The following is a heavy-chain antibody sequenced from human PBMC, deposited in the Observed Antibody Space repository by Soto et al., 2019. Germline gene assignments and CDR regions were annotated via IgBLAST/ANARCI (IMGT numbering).Heavy chain of an antibody. CDR3: ARDKGLAHIAD. D-gene: IGHD2-21*01. CDR2: IWSDGRNQ. V-gene: IGHV3-33*01. CDR1: GFTFSSYG. Sequence: QVQLVESGGGVVQPGKSLRLSCAASGFTFSSYGMHWVRQAPGKGLEWVAVIWSDGRNQDYAHSVKGRFTISRDTSMKTLDLKMNSLSAEDTAVYYCARDKGLAHIADWGQGTRVTVSS. J-gene: IGHJ4*02.